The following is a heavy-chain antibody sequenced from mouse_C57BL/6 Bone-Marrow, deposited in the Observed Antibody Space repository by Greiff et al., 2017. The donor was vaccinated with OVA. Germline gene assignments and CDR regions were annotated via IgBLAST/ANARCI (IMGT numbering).Heavy chain of an antibody. CDR3: ARYYYGSSYDYFDY. V-gene: IGHV5-17*01. Sequence: EVQVVASGGGLVKPGGSLKLSCAASGFTFSDYGMHWVRQAPEKGLEWVAYISSGSSTIYYAETVKGRFTISRDNAKNTLFLQMTSLRSEDTAMYYCARYYYGSSYDYFDYWGQGTTLTVSS. CDR2: ISSGSSTI. J-gene: IGHJ2*01. D-gene: IGHD1-1*01. CDR1: GFTFSDYG.